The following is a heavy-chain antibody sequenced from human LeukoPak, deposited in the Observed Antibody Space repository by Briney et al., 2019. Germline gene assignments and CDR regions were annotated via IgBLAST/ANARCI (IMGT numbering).Heavy chain of an antibody. J-gene: IGHJ4*02. CDR3: ARGDVSSAYRAFDY. Sequence: GGSLRLACAASGFTFSRYWMTWVRQAPGKGLEWVANIKEDGSEKNYVDSVKGRFFISRDNAENSLYLQMNSLRAEDTAVYYCARGDVSSAYRAFDYWGQGTLVTVSS. D-gene: IGHD3-22*01. V-gene: IGHV3-7*04. CDR2: IKEDGSEK. CDR1: GFTFSRYW.